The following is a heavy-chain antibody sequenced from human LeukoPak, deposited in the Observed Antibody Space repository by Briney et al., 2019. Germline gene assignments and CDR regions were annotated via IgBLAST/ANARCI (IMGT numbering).Heavy chain of an antibody. J-gene: IGHJ4*02. V-gene: IGHV4-59*01. CDR1: RGSLISYY. D-gene: IGHD6-13*01. Sequence: KPSGSPSLTLTVSRGSLISYYWSWGRQPPREGVGWVGYIYNSGSTNYNPSLRSRVTISVDTSKKQFSLKVTTVTAADTAVYFCASALAGYTSTWFDNWGQGTLVTVS. CDR3: ASALAGYTSTWFDN. CDR2: IYNSGST.